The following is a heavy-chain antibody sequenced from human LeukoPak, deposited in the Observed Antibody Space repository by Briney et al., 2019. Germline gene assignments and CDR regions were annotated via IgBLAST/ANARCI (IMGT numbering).Heavy chain of an antibody. CDR3: ASDGGPFDY. D-gene: IGHD3-16*01. J-gene: IGHJ4*02. CDR2: INSDGSST. Sequence: GGSLRLSCAASGFTFSSYWMHWVRQAPGKGLVWVSRINSDGSSTSYADSVKGRFTISRDDAKKSVYLQMNSLRVEDTAVYFCASDGGPFDYWGQGTLVTVAS. CDR1: GFTFSSYW. V-gene: IGHV3-74*01.